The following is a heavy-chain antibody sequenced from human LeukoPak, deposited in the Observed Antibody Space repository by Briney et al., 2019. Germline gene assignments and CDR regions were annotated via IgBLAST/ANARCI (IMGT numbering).Heavy chain of an antibody. J-gene: IGHJ4*02. CDR1: GFTFSNAW. CDR3: LTIRDLGY. CDR2: IHSEADGGTP. V-gene: IGHV3-15*01. Sequence: GGSLRLSCAASGFTFSNAWMTWVRQAPGKGLEWVGRIHSEADGGTPDYASPLKGRFTISRDDSKNTLYLQMNSLKTEDTAVYYCLTIRDLGYWGQGTLVTVSS.